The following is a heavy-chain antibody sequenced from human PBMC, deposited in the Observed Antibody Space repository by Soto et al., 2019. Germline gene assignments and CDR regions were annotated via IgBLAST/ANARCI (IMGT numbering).Heavy chain of an antibody. D-gene: IGHD5-18*01. CDR3: ARERTRWDTAMAIYYYYGMDV. V-gene: IGHV3-21*01. CDR2: ISSSSSYI. CDR1: GFTFSSYS. J-gene: IGHJ6*02. Sequence: GGSLRLSCAASGFTFSSYSMNWVRQAPRKGLEWVSSISSSSSYISYADSVKGRFTISRDNAKNSLYLQMNSLRAEDTAVYYCARERTRWDTAMAIYYYYGMDVWGQGTTVTVSS.